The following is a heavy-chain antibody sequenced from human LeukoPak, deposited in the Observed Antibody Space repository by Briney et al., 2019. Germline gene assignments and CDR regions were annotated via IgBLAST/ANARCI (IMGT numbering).Heavy chain of an antibody. J-gene: IGHJ4*02. CDR2: IYYSGRT. D-gene: IGHD2-21*02. CDR1: GGSISAGGYY. CDR3: ARLGQYCGSDCYPPSFDY. V-gene: IGHV4-39*01. Sequence: PSETLSLTCTVSGGSISAGGYYWGWIRQPPGKGLEWIGTIYYSGRTYYNPSLKSRVTISVDTSKNQFSLKMSSVTAAETAVYFCARLGQYCGSDCYPPSFDYWGRGTQVTVSS.